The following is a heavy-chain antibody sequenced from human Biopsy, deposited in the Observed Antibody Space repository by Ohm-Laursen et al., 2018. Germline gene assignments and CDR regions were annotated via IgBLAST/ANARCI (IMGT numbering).Heavy chain of an antibody. V-gene: IGHV3-33*01. CDR1: GFTFSSYG. CDR2: IWYDGSRQ. J-gene: IGHJ6*02. D-gene: IGHD4-23*01. Sequence: SLRLSCAASGFTFSSYGMHWVRQAPGKGLEWVAVIWYDGSRQYYADSVKGRFTISRDNSKNTLYLQMNSLRADDTAVYYCARDWGGDYGGNIDYYYFYGMDVWGQGTTVTVSS. CDR3: ARDWGGDYGGNIDYYYFYGMDV.